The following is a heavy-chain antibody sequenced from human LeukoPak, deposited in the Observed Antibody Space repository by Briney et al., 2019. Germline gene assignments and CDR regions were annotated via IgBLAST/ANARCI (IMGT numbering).Heavy chain of an antibody. V-gene: IGHV3-30*18. J-gene: IGHJ6*02. CDR3: AKDPAYKRTGSDGMDV. Sequence: GRSLRLSCAASGFTFSSYGMHWVRQAPGKGREGGAVISYDGSNKYYADSVKGRFTISRDNSKNTLYLQMNSLRAEDTAVYYCAKDPAYKRTGSDGMDVWGQGTTVTVSS. CDR2: ISYDGSNK. D-gene: IGHD1-14*01. CDR1: GFTFSSYG.